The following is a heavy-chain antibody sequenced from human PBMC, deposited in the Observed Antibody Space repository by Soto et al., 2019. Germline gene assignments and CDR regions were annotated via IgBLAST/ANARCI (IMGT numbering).Heavy chain of an antibody. CDR3: ARSRGLDRKCNP. V-gene: IGHV1-69*13. Sequence: GASVKVSCKASGGTFSSDSFSWLRQAPGQGLEWMGGIIPMFDTPIYAQKFQDRVTITADESTSTAYMQLSSLRSGDTAVLYCARSRGLDRKCNPWAPGSLVTGS. D-gene: IGHD2-15*01. CDR1: GGTFSSDS. J-gene: IGHJ5*02. CDR2: IIPMFDTP.